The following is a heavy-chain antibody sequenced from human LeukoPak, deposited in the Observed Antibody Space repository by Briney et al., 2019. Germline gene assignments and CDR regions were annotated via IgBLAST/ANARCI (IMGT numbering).Heavy chain of an antibody. CDR2: ISGSGGST. Sequence: GGSLRLSCAASGFTFSSYAMSWVRQAPGKGLEWVSAISGSGGSTYYADSVKGRFTISRDNSKNTLYLQMNSLRAEDTAVYYCASIPGYSSGWYFGLGDYYYGMDVWGQGTTVTVSS. CDR3: ASIPGYSSGWYFGLGDYYYGMDV. J-gene: IGHJ6*02. D-gene: IGHD6-19*01. V-gene: IGHV3-23*01. CDR1: GFTFSSYA.